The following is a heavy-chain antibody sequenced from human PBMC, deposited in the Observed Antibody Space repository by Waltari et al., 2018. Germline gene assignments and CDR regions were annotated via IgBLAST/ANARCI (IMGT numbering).Heavy chain of an antibody. CDR3: ARGIGYRSGGSCYSSYYYYYYGMDV. Sequence: QVQLQASGPGLVKPSPTLSLTCTVSGGSISSGSYYWSWLRQPAGQGLELIGRIYTSGSTNYNPSLKSRFTISVDTSKNQFSLKLSSVTAADTAVYYCARGIGYRSGGSCYSSYYYYYYGMDVWGQGTTVTVSS. CDR1: GGSISSGSYY. CDR2: IYTSGST. V-gene: IGHV4-61*02. D-gene: IGHD2-15*01. J-gene: IGHJ6*02.